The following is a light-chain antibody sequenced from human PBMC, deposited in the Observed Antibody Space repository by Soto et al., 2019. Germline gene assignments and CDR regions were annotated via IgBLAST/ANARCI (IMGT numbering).Light chain of an antibody. CDR3: QQYGSSGYT. Sequence: EIVLTQSPGTLSLSPGERATLSCRASQSVSSSYLAWYQQKPGQAPRLLIYGASSRATGIPDRFSGSGSGTVFTLTISRLEPEDFAVYYCQQYGSSGYTFGQGTKLESK. V-gene: IGKV3-20*01. CDR1: QSVSSSY. J-gene: IGKJ2*01. CDR2: GAS.